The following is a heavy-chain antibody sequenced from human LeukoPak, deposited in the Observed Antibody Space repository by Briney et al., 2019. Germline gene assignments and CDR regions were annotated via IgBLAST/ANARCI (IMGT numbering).Heavy chain of an antibody. CDR1: GDSVSSNSAT. CDR2: TYYRSKYYY. D-gene: IGHD3-16*01. J-gene: IGHJ6*02. V-gene: IGHV6-1*01. CDR3: ARDPGLGYYYYHGMDV. Sequence: SQTPSLTCAISGDSVSSNSATWNWIRQSPSRGLEWLGRTYYRSKYYYDYAVSVKSRITINPETSKNQFSLQLNSVTPGDTAVYYCARDPGLGYYYYHGMDVWGQGTTVTVSS.